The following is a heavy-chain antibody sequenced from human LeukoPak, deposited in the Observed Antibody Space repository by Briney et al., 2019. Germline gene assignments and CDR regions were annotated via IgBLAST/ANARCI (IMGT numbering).Heavy chain of an antibody. D-gene: IGHD2-2*01. Sequence: PGGSLRLSCAASGFTFSDYYMSWIRQAPGKGLEWVSYISSSGSTIYYADSVKGRFTISRDNAKNSLYLQMNSLRAEDTAVYYCAKDRAYCSSTSCYYDDAFDIWGQGTMVTVSS. V-gene: IGHV3-11*04. CDR3: AKDRAYCSSTSCYYDDAFDI. J-gene: IGHJ3*02. CDR2: ISSSGSTI. CDR1: GFTFSDYY.